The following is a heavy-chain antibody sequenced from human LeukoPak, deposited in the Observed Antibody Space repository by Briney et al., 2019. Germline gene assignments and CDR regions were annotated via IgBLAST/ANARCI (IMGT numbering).Heavy chain of an antibody. CDR3: AREDSSSWYGEYFQH. J-gene: IGHJ1*01. CDR2: INHSRST. CDR1: GGSFSGYY. V-gene: IGHV4-34*01. Sequence: SETLSLTCAVYGGSFSGYYWSWIRQPPGKGLEWIGEINHSRSTNYNPSLKSRVTISVDRSKNQFSLKLSSVTAADTAVYYCAREDSSSWYGEYFQHWGQGTLVTVSS. D-gene: IGHD6-13*01.